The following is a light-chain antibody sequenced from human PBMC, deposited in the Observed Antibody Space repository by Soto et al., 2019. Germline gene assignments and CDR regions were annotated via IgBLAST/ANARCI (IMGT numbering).Light chain of an antibody. CDR1: QSLSNNF. Sequence: EVVLTQSPGTLSLSTGEGDTLSCRASQSLSNNFLAWYQQKPGQAPRLLIYGATSRATGAPDRFSGSGSGTDFTLTINRLEPEDFAVYYCQQYGSTPVTFGQGTNVDIK. V-gene: IGKV3-20*01. J-gene: IGKJ1*01. CDR3: QQYGSTPVT. CDR2: GAT.